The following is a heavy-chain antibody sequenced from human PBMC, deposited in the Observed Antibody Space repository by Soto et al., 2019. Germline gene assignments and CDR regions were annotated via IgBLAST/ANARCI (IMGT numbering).Heavy chain of an antibody. J-gene: IGHJ4*02. D-gene: IGHD1-26*01. CDR3: ARDGGRHSGGIDY. CDR1: GGTFSSYS. Sequence: QVQLVQSGAEVKKPGSSVKVSCKASGGTFSSYSINWVRQAPGQGLEWMGEIIPIFGTANYAQKFQGRVTVTAEQSKSTGFMELSSLRSEDPAVYYCARDGGRHSGGIDYWGQGTLVTVSS. V-gene: IGHV1-69*01. CDR2: IIPIFGTA.